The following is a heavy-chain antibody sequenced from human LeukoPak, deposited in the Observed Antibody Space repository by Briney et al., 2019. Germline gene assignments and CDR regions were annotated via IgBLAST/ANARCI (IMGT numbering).Heavy chain of an antibody. V-gene: IGHV3-30*04. CDR2: ISYDGSNK. J-gene: IGHJ4*02. Sequence: GGSLRLSCAASGFTFSSYAMHWVRQAPGKGLEWVAVISYDGSNKYYADSVKGRFTISRDNSKNTLYLQMNSLRAEDTAIYYCAKRGAEVGATVAPGDYWGQGTLVTVSS. CDR1: GFTFSSYA. D-gene: IGHD1-26*01. CDR3: AKRGAEVGATVAPGDY.